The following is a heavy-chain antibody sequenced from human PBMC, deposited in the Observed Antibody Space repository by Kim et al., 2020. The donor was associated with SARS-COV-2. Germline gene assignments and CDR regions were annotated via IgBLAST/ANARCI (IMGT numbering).Heavy chain of an antibody. CDR2: VYYTGST. V-gene: IGHV4-39*01. J-gene: IGHJ4*02. CDR1: GASISSSGYY. CDR3: ARHFRGTSCRFLGLFKFDY. Sequence: SETLSLTCTVSGASISSSGYYWGWIRQPPGKGLEWIGSVYYTGSTYYNPSLKSRVTISVDTSKNQFSLKLSSVTAADTAVYYCARHFRGTSCRFLGLFKFDYWGQGTLVTVSS. D-gene: IGHD2-21*01.